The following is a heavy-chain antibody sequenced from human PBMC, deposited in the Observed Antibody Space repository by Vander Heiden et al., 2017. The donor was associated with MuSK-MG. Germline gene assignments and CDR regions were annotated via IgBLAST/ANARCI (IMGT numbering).Heavy chain of an antibody. J-gene: IGHJ6*02. V-gene: IGHV4-59*08. CDR3: ARHVRWLLGLHYYYGMDV. D-gene: IGHD1-26*01. Sequence: QVQLQESGPGLVKPSETLSLTCPVSGGSISSYYWSWIRQPPGKGLEWIGYIYYSGSTNYNPSLKSRVTISVDTSKNQFSLKLSSVTAADTAVYYCARHVRWLLGLHYYYGMDVWGQGTTVTVS. CDR1: GGSISSYY. CDR2: IYYSGST.